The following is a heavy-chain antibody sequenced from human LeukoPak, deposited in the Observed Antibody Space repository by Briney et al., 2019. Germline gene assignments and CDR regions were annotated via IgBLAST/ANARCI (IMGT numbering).Heavy chain of an antibody. V-gene: IGHV1-2*06. CDR2: INPNSGGT. CDR3: ARDRNLYSGSFAS. CDR1: GYTFSGDY. J-gene: IGHJ4*02. D-gene: IGHD1-26*01. Sequence: GASVKVSCKASGYTFSGDYMHWVRQAPGQGLEWMGRINPNSGGTNYAQKFQGRVTMTRDTSITTAYMELSWLTSDDTAVYYCARDRNLYSGSFASWGQGTLVTVSS.